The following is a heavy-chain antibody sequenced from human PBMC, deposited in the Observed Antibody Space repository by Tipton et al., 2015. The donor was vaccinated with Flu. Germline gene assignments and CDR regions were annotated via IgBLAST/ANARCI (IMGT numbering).Heavy chain of an antibody. CDR2: IIPIFGTT. D-gene: IGHD3-9*01. V-gene: IGHV1-69*01. CDR1: GGSFSSYA. Sequence: QMQLVQSGAEVKKPGSSVKVSCKASGGSFSSYAISWVRQPPGQGLEGMGGIIPIFGTTNYAPKFQGRVTITADESTNPANMALSGLRSVDTAVYYCARDSVARYLDWGKDFHSFEMDVWGQGTTVTVSS. J-gene: IGHJ6*02. CDR3: ARDSVARYLDWGKDFHSFEMDV.